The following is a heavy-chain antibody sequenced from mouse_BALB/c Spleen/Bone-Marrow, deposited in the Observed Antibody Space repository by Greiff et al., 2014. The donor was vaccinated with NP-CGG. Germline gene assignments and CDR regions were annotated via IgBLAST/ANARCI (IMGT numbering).Heavy chain of an antibody. CDR1: GFTFSSFG. J-gene: IGHJ2*01. CDR3: ARLRRYYGYFDY. Sequence: EVQLVESGGGLVQPGGSRKLSCAASGFTFSSFGMHWVRQAPEKGLEWVAYISSGSSTIYYADTVKGRFTISRDNPKNTLFLQMTSLRSEDTAMYCCARLRRYYGYFDYWGQGTTLTVSS. D-gene: IGHD1-1*01. CDR2: ISSGSSTI. V-gene: IGHV5-17*02.